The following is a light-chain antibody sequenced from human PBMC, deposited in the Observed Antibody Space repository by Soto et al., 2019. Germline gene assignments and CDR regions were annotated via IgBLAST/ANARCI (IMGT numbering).Light chain of an antibody. CDR3: QQYGRSPFT. V-gene: IGKV3-20*01. Sequence: EIVLTQSPGTLYLSPGERATLSCRASQSVSSNNLAWYQQRPGQAPRVVIYGASTRATGIPERFSGSGSGTDFTLTISRLEPEDFAVYYYQQYGRSPFTFGPGTKVDIK. J-gene: IGKJ3*01. CDR2: GAS. CDR1: QSVSSNN.